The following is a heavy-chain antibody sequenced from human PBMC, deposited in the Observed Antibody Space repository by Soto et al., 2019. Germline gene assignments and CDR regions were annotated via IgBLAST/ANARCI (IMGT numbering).Heavy chain of an antibody. Sequence: QVQLQESGPGLVKPSETLSLTCTVSGGSISSSYWSWIRQPPGKGLEWIGYIYYRGGTNYNPSIRSRVTRSVDTSKNQFALKLSSVTAADTAVYYCARYGPSGSYWEYLGQGTLVTGSS. V-gene: IGHV4-59*01. CDR2: IYYRGGT. D-gene: IGHD1-26*01. CDR1: GGSISSSY. CDR3: ARYGPSGSYWEY. J-gene: IGHJ4*02.